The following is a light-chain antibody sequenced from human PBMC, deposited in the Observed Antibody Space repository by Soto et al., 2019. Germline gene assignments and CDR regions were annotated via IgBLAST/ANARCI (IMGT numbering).Light chain of an antibody. CDR2: GAS. CDR1: QSVSSN. CDR3: QQYNNWPPGLFT. J-gene: IGKJ3*01. Sequence: EIVMTQSPATLSVSPGERATFSCRASQSVSSNLAWYQQKPGQAPRLLIYGASTRATGIPARFSGSGSGTEFTLTISSLQSEDFAVYYCQQYNNWPPGLFTFGPGTKVDIK. V-gene: IGKV3-15*01.